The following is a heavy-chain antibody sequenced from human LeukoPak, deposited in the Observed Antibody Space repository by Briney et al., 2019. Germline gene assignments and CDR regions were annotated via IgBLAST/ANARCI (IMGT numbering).Heavy chain of an antibody. CDR3: ASGLKGYSPRIDY. Sequence: GGSLRLSCAASGFTFSSYTMNWVRQAPGKGLEWVSAISGSGVGTYYADSVKGRFTISRDNSWNTLYLQMNSLRAEDTAVYYCASGLKGYSPRIDYWGQGTLVTVSS. D-gene: IGHD2-15*01. CDR1: GFTFSSYT. CDR2: ISGSGVGT. V-gene: IGHV3-23*01. J-gene: IGHJ4*02.